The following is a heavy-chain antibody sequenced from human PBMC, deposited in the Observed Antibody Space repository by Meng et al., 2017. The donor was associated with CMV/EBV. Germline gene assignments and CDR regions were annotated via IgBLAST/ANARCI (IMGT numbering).Heavy chain of an antibody. CDR3: ARARCSAASCYLVHVGTWFDP. V-gene: IGHV4-39*07. CDR1: GDSISSSHYY. J-gene: IGHJ5*02. D-gene: IGHD3-22*01. Sequence: GSLRLSCTVSGDSISSSHYYWGWIRQPPGKGLEWIGSIFSSGSAYYKPSLNSRVTISVDTSRNQFSLKLTSVSAADTAVYYCARARCSAASCYLVHVGTWFDPWGQGTLVTVSS. CDR2: IFSSGSA.